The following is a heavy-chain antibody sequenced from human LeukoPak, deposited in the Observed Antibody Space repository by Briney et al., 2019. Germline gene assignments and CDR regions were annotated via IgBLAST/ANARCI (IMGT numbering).Heavy chain of an antibody. CDR1: GFTFSSYW. CDR2: IKQDGSEK. CDR3: ARDPQGGNDAFDI. V-gene: IGHV3-7*01. D-gene: IGHD4-23*01. J-gene: IGHJ3*02. Sequence: PGGSLRLSCAASGFTFSSYWMSWVRQVPGKGLEWVANIKQDGSEKYSVDSVKGRFTISRDNAKNSLYPQMNSLRAEDTAVYYCARDPQGGNDAFDIWGQGTMVTVSS.